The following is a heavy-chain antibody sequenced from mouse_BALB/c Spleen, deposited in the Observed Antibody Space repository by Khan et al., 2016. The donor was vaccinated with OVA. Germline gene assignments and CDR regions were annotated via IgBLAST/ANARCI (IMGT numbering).Heavy chain of an antibody. Sequence: QVQLKESGPGLVAPSQSLSITCTVSGFSLTTYGVHWVRQPPGKGLEWLVVIWSDGITTYNSAPKSRLSISKDHSKSQVFLKMNSLQTDDTAMYYCARGGFYAMDYWGQGTSVTVSS. J-gene: IGHJ4*01. CDR2: IWSDGIT. CDR1: GFSLTTYG. CDR3: ARGGFYAMDY. V-gene: IGHV2-6*02.